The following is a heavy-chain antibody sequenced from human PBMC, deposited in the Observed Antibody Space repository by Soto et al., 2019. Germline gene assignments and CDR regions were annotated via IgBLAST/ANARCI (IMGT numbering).Heavy chain of an antibody. CDR1: GYSFTSYW. Sequence: GESLKISCKGSGYSFTSYWIGWVRQMPGKGLEWMGIIYPGDSDTRYSPSFQGQVTISADKSISTAYLQWSSLKASDTAMYYCARPVVGYGDYEGYYYMDVWGKGTTVTVSS. V-gene: IGHV5-51*01. CDR3: ARPVVGYGDYEGYYYMDV. J-gene: IGHJ6*03. D-gene: IGHD4-17*01. CDR2: IYPGDSDT.